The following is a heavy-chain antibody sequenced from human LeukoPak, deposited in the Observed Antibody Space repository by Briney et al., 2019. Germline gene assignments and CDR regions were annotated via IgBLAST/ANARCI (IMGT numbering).Heavy chain of an antibody. D-gene: IGHD2-2*01. Sequence: GASVKVSCKASGGTFSSYAISWVRQAPGQGLEWMGGIIPIFGTANYAQKFQGRVTITADKSTCTAYMELSSLRSEDTAVYYCARGGGYCSSTSCPEFDYWGQGTLVTVSS. CDR1: GGTFSSYA. V-gene: IGHV1-69*06. J-gene: IGHJ4*02. CDR3: ARGGGYCSSTSCPEFDY. CDR2: IIPIFGTA.